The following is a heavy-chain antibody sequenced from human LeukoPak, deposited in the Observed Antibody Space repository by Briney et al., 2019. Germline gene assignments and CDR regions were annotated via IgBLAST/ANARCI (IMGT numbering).Heavy chain of an antibody. V-gene: IGHV4-38-2*01. CDR2: IYHSGST. Sequence: SETLSLTCAVSGYSISSGYYWGWIRQPPGKGLEWIGSIYHSGSTYYNPSLKSRVTISVDTSKNQFSLKLCSVTAADTAVYYCARHRPSGYYYDSSGYDDAFDIWGQGTMVTVSS. D-gene: IGHD3-22*01. J-gene: IGHJ3*02. CDR1: GYSISSGYY. CDR3: ARHRPSGYYYDSSGYDDAFDI.